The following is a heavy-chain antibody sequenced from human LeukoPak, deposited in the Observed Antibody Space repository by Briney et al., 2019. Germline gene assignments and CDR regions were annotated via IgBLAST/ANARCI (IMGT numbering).Heavy chain of an antibody. J-gene: IGHJ4*02. V-gene: IGHV3-21*01. CDR1: GFTFSSYS. CDR3: ARANPIAAAGTITNFDY. Sequence: GESLKISCAASGFTFSSYSMNWVRQAPGKGLEWVSSISSSSSYIYYADSVKGRFTISRDNAKNSLYLQMNSLRAEDTAVYYCARANPIAAAGTITNFDYWGQGTLVTVSS. D-gene: IGHD6-13*01. CDR2: ISSSSSYI.